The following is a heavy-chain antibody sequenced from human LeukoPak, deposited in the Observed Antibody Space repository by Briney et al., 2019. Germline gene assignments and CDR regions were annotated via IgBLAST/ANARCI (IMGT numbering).Heavy chain of an antibody. CDR3: ARGPSMVRGVIITWDYYYYYMDV. CDR1: GFTFSSYW. Sequence: SGGSLRLSCAASGFTFSSYWMSWVRQAPGKGLEWVANIKQDGSEKYYVDSVKGRFTISRDNAKNSLYLQMNSLRAEDTAVYYCARGPSMVRGVIITWDYYYYYMDVWGKGTTVTISS. D-gene: IGHD3-10*01. J-gene: IGHJ6*03. V-gene: IGHV3-7*04. CDR2: IKQDGSEK.